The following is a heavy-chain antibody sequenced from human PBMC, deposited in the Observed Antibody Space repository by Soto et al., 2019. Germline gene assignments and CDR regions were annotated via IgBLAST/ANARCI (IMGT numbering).Heavy chain of an antibody. V-gene: IGHV4-39*01. J-gene: IGHJ6*02. CDR3: ARLAGYCSGTSCYGYYGMDV. CDR1: GGSISSCPYS. CDR2: FHYSGRT. Sequence: PSETPSLTCSVSGGSISSCPYSWGWIRQPPGKGLEWIGTFHYSGRTYYSPSLESRVTISVDTSKNQFSLKVSSVTAADTALFYCARLAGYCSGTSCYGYYGMDVWGQGTTVTVSS. D-gene: IGHD2-2*01.